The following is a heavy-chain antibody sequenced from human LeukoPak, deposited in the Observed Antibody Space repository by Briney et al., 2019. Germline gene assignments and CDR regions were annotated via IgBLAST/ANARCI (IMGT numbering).Heavy chain of an antibody. CDR3: ARGPTYYYDSSGRQALGY. CDR1: GYTFKNYG. D-gene: IGHD3-22*01. CDR2: MNPNSGNT. Sequence: ASVKVSCKASGYTFKNYGISWVRQATGQGLEWMGWMNPNSGNTGYAQKFQGRVTMTRNTSISTAYMELSSLRSEDTAVYYCARGPTYYYDSSGRQALGYWGQGTLVTVSS. V-gene: IGHV1-8*02. J-gene: IGHJ4*02.